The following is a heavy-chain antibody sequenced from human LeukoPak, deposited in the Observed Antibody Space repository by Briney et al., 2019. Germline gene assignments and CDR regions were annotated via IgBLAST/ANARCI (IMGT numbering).Heavy chain of an antibody. D-gene: IGHD3-22*01. Sequence: GGSLRLSCAASGFTFSSYWMSWVRQAPGKGLEWVAVIWYDGSNKYYADSVKGRFSISRDNSKNTLYLQMNSPRAEDTAVYYCARAAYYDSSGYIDYWGQGTLVTVSS. J-gene: IGHJ4*02. CDR1: GFTFSSYW. V-gene: IGHV3-33*08. CDR3: ARAAYYDSSGYIDY. CDR2: IWYDGSNK.